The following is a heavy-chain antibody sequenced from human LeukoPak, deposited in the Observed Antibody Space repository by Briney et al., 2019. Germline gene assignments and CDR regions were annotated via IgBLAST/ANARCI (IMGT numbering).Heavy chain of an antibody. CDR1: GFTFSDYA. CDR3: AKDGGGTIFGMVIILHYMDV. D-gene: IGHD3-3*01. V-gene: IGHV3-23*01. J-gene: IGHJ6*03. CDR2: ISDNGGST. Sequence: GGSLRLSCAASGFTFSDYAMNWVRQAPGKGLEWVSIISDNGGSTYYADSVKGRFTISRDNSKNTLYLQMNSLRAEDTALYYCAKDGGGTIFGMVIILHYMDVWGKGITVTVSS.